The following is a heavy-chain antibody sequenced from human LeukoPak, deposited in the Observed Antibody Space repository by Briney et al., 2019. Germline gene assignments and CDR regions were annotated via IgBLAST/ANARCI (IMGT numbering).Heavy chain of an antibody. D-gene: IGHD6-19*01. Sequence: GGSLRLSCAASGFTFHGHAMHGVRQVPGKGREWVSLISGDGGSTYYADSVKGRFTISRDNSKNSLHLQMNSLTTEDTALYYCARGDQWLIHYWGQGTLVTVSS. J-gene: IGHJ4*02. CDR2: ISGDGGST. CDR1: GFTFHGHA. V-gene: IGHV3-43*02. CDR3: ARGDQWLIHY.